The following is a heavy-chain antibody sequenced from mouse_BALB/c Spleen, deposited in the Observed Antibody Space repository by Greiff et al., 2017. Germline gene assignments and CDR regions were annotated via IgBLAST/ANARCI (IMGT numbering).Heavy chain of an antibody. D-gene: IGHD4-1*01. CDR1: GYSITSGYY. Sequence: VQLQQSGPGLVKPSQSLSLTCSVTGYSITSGYYWNWIRQFPGNKLEWMGYISYDGSNNYNPSLKNRISITRDTSKNQFFLKLNSVTTEDTATYYCARGELGRGYYFDYWGQGTTLTVSS. CDR3: ARGELGRGYYFDY. J-gene: IGHJ2*01. CDR2: ISYDGSN. V-gene: IGHV3-6*02.